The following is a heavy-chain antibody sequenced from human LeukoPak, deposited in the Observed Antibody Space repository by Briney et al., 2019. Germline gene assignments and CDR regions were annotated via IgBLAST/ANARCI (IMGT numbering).Heavy chain of an antibody. CDR1: GGSISSGGYS. CDR3: ARAEHDYGDYSDAFDI. D-gene: IGHD4-17*01. J-gene: IGHJ3*02. V-gene: IGHV4-30-2*01. CDR2: IYHSGST. Sequence: PSETQSLTCAVSGGSISSGGYSWSWIRQPPGKGLEWIGYIYHSGSTYYNPSLKSRVTISVDRSKNQFSLKLSSVTAADTAVYYCARAEHDYGDYSDAFDIWGQGTMVTVSS.